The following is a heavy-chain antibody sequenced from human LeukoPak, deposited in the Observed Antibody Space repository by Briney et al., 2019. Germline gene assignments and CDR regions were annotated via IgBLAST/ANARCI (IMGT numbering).Heavy chain of an antibody. V-gene: IGHV3-30*03. J-gene: IGHJ4*02. CDR1: GFTFSSYG. CDR2: ISYDGSNK. CDR3: ASPSVAATHYFDY. D-gene: IGHD2-15*01. Sequence: GGSLRLSCAASGFTFSSYGMHWVRQAPGKGLEWVAVISYDGSNKYYADSVKGRFTISRDNSKNTLYLQMNSLRAEDTAVYYCASPSVAATHYFDYRGQGTLVTVSS.